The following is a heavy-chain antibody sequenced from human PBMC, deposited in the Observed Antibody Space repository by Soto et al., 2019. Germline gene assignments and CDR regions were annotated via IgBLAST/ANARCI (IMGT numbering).Heavy chain of an antibody. J-gene: IGHJ6*02. CDR1: GNSFNNW. CDR3: ARHSYDSSGYYSFYYYGMDV. CDR2: IYPGDSDT. Sequence: GESLKISCKGLGNSFNNWIGWVRQMPGKGLEWMGIIYPGDSDTRYSPSFQGQVTISADKSISTAYLQWSSLKASDTAMYYCARHSYDSSGYYSFYYYGMDVWGQGTTVTVSS. D-gene: IGHD3-22*01. V-gene: IGHV5-51*01.